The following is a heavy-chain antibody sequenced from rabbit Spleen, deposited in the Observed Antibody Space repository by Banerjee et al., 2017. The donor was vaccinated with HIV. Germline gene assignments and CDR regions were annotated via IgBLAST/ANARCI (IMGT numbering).Heavy chain of an antibody. Sequence: QEQLMESGGGLVQPGGSLKLSCKASRFDFNSGGVSWVRQAPGKGLEWIACIDTGSSAFTYYATWAKGRFACSKSSSTTVTLQMTRLTAADTATYFCARAYASNSGDYYYAFGLWGPGTLVTVS. D-gene: IGHD1-1*01. J-gene: IGHJ6*01. CDR1: RFDFNSGG. V-gene: IGHV1S45*01. CDR3: ARAYASNSGDYYYAFGL. CDR2: IDTGSSAFT.